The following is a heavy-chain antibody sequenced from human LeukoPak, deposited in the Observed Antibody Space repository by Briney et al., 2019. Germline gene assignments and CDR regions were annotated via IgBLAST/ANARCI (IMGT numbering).Heavy chain of an antibody. V-gene: IGHV4-34*01. Sequence: SETLSLTCAVYGGSFSGYYWSWIRQPPGKGLEWIGEITNYNPSLKSRVTISVDTSKNQFSLKLSSVTAADTAVYYCARWGITGIRGYYYYMDVWGKGTTVTVSS. CDR1: GGSFSGYY. J-gene: IGHJ6*03. CDR2: IT. D-gene: IGHD1-20*01. CDR3: ARWGITGIRGYYYYMDV.